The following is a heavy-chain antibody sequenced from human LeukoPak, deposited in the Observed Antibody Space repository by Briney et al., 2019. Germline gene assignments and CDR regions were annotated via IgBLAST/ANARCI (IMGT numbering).Heavy chain of an antibody. V-gene: IGHV4-59*04. CDR1: GGSISSYY. D-gene: IGHD1-26*01. J-gene: IGHJ4*02. CDR2: IYYSGST. CDR3: ARGLRWDLTISGTSTFDY. Sequence: SETLSLTCTVSGGSISSYYWSWIRQPPGKGLEWIGSIYYSGSTYYRPSLKSRVTMSVDTSKNQFSLRLSSVTAADTAVYYCARGLRWDLTISGTSTFDYWGQGSLVTVSS.